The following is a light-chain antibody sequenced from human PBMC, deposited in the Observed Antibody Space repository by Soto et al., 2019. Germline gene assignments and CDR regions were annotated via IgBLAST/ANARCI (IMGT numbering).Light chain of an antibody. V-gene: IGKV1-39*01. CDR1: QSISSY. Sequence: DIQMTQSPSSLSASVGDRVTITCRASQSISSYLNWYQQKPGKAPKLLIYAASSLQSGVPSRFSGSGSGTDFTLTISRLQPEDFATYYCQQSYSTPPSTFGQGTKLEIK. CDR3: QQSYSTPPST. CDR2: AAS. J-gene: IGKJ2*01.